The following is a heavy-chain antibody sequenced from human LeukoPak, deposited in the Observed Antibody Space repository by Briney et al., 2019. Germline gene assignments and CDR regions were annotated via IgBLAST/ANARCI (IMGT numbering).Heavy chain of an antibody. V-gene: IGHV3-30*18. CDR3: AKDTYGSGIQPADY. CDR1: GFTFSSYG. Sequence: GRSLRLSCAASGFTFSSYGMHWVRQAPGKGLEWVAVISYDGSNKYYADSVKGRFTISRDNSKNTLYLQMNSLRAEDTAVYYCAKDTYGSGIQPADYWGQGTLDTVSS. CDR2: ISYDGSNK. D-gene: IGHD3-10*01. J-gene: IGHJ4*02.